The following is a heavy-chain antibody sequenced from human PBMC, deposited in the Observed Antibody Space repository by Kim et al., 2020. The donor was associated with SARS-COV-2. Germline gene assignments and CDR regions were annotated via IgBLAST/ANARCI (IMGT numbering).Heavy chain of an antibody. CDR3: ARDGGYCSGGSCYSGYYYGMDV. Sequence: SETLSLTCTVSGGSISSYYWSWIRQPPGKGLEWIGYIYYSGSTNYNPSLKSRVTISVDTSKNQFSLKLSSVTAADTAVYYCARDGGYCSGGSCYSGYYYGMDVWGQGTTVTVSS. CDR2: IYYSGST. J-gene: IGHJ6*02. V-gene: IGHV4-59*01. CDR1: GGSISSYY. D-gene: IGHD2-15*01.